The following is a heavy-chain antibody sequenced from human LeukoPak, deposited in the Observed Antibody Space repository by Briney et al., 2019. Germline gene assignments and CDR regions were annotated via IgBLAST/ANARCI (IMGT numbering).Heavy chain of an antibody. CDR1: GGSISSYY. V-gene: IGHV4-34*01. J-gene: IGHJ5*02. Sequence: SETLSLTCTVSGGSISSYYWSWIRQPPGKGLEWIGEINHSGSTNYNPSLKSRVTISVDTSKNQFSLKLSSVTAADTAVYYCARGPGYDFWSGYQNWFDPWAREPWSPSPQ. CDR3: ARGPGYDFWSGYQNWFDP. CDR2: INHSGST. D-gene: IGHD3-3*01.